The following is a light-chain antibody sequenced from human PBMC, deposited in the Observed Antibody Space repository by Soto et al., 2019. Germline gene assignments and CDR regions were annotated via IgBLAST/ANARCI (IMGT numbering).Light chain of an antibody. V-gene: IGLV2-8*01. Sequence: QSSINKPPSASGSPGQSVTISCTGTSSDIGTYKYVSWYQQHPGKAPKLIIYEVNERPSGVPDRFSGSKSGNTASLTVSGLRAEDEADYYCSSYVTSNNLRVFGTGTKVTVL. J-gene: IGLJ1*01. CDR3: SSYVTSNNLRV. CDR1: SSDIGTYKY. CDR2: EVN.